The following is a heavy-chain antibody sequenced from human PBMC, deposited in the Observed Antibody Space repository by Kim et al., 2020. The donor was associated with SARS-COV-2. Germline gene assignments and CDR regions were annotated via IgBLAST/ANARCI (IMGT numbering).Heavy chain of an antibody. CDR1: GFTFDDYA. D-gene: IGHD3-3*01. J-gene: IGHJ6*02. CDR2: ISWNSGSI. Sequence: GGSLRLSCAASGFTFDDYAMHWVRQAPGKGLEWVSGISWNSGSIGYADSVKGRFTISRDNAKNSLYLQMNSLRAEDTALYYCSRFLEGGMDVWGQGTTVTVSS. V-gene: IGHV3-9*01. CDR3: SRFLEGGMDV.